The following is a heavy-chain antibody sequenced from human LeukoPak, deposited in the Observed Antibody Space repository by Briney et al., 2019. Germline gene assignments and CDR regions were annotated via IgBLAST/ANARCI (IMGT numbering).Heavy chain of an antibody. V-gene: IGHV3-33*06. CDR1: GFTFSSYG. CDR3: AKTHSSSWRDYFDY. Sequence: GRSLRLSCAASGFTFSSYGTHWVRQAPGKGLEWVAVIWYDGSNKYYADSVKGRFTISRDNSKNTLYLQMNSLRAEDTAVYYCAKTHSSSWRDYFDYWGQGTLVTVSS. J-gene: IGHJ4*02. CDR2: IWYDGSNK. D-gene: IGHD6-13*01.